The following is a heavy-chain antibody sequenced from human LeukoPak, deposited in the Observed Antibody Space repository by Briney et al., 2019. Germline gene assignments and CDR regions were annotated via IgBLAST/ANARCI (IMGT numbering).Heavy chain of an antibody. CDR3: ARAYSRSRFDY. J-gene: IGHJ4*02. Sequence: GESLKISCKGSGYNFTNYWISWVRQMPGKGLEWMGTIDPSDSYNNYSPSFQGHVTISADKSISTAYLQWSSLKASDTAMYYCARAYSRSRFDYWGQGTLVTVSS. V-gene: IGHV5-10-1*01. CDR1: GYNFTNYW. CDR2: IDPSDSYN. D-gene: IGHD6-6*01.